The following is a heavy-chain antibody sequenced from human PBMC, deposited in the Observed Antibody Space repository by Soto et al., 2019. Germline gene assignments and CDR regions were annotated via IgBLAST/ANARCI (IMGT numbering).Heavy chain of an antibody. J-gene: IGHJ4*02. V-gene: IGHV3-23*01. D-gene: IGHD3-10*01. CDR2: ISGSGDST. Sequence: EVQLLESGGGLVQPGGSLRLSCAASGFTFSSYAMSWVRQAPGKGLEWVSVISGSGDSTYYADSVKGRFTISRDNSKNPLYLQMTSLRAEDTDVYYCAKRASGSYFDYWGQGTLVTVSS. CDR3: AKRASGSYFDY. CDR1: GFTFSSYA.